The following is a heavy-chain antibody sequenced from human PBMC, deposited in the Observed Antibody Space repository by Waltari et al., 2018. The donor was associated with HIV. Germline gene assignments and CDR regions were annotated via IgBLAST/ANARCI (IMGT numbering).Heavy chain of an antibody. CDR2: IYHSGST. D-gene: IGHD5-18*01. CDR3: ASTGYTYGLDY. V-gene: IGHV4-39*01. J-gene: IGHJ4*02. CDR1: GGSISRSNYF. Sequence: QLQLQESGPGLVKPSETLSLTCTVSGGSISRSNYFWGWIRQPPGKGLECIGSIYHSGSTYYNPSLKSLVTISVDTSKSQFSLKLSSVTAADTAVYYCASTGYTYGLDYWGQGTLVTVSS.